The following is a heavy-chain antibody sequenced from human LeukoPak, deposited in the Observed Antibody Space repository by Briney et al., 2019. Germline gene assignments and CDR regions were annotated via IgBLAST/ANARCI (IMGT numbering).Heavy chain of an antibody. V-gene: IGHV4-34*01. CDR2: INHSGST. CDR3: ARAFPSGGYGWRHNWFDP. CDR1: GGSFSGYY. Sequence: SETLSLTCAVYGGSFSGYYWSWIRQPPGKGLEWIGEINHSGSTNYNPSLKSRVTISVETSKNHFSLQLSSVTAADTPVYHCARAFPSGGYGWRHNWFDPWGQGTLVTVPS. D-gene: IGHD6-19*01. J-gene: IGHJ5*02.